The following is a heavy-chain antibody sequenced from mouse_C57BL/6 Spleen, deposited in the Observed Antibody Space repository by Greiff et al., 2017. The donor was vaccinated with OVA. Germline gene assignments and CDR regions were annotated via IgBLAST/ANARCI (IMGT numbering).Heavy chain of an antibody. J-gene: IGHJ2*01. CDR2: ISSGGSYT. Sequence: EVKLVESGGDLVKPGGSLKLSCAASGFTFSSYGMSWVRQTPDKRLEWVATISSGGSYTYYPDSVKGRFTISRDNAKNTLYLQMSSLKSEDTAMYYCARQQLGRDYVDYWGQGTTLTVSS. CDR3: ARQQLGRDYVDY. D-gene: IGHD4-1*02. V-gene: IGHV5-6*01. CDR1: GFTFSSYG.